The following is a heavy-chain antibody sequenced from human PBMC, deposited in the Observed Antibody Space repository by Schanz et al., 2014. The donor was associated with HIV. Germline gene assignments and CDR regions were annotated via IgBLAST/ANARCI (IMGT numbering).Heavy chain of an antibody. Sequence: EVQMLESGGGSVQPGGSLRLSCAASGFTFNSYGMHWVRQAPGKGLEWVSSISESGGRSYYADSVNGRFTISRDNSKNTLYLQMTTLRTEDTAVYYCAKPEYDSRGNSQSHFDSWGQGTLVTVSS. J-gene: IGHJ4*02. V-gene: IGHV3-23*01. CDR1: GFTFNSYG. D-gene: IGHD3-22*01. CDR3: AKPEYDSRGNSQSHFDS. CDR2: ISESGGRS.